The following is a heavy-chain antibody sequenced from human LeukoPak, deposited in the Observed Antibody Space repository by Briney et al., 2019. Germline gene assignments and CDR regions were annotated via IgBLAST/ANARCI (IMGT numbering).Heavy chain of an antibody. D-gene: IGHD1-26*01. V-gene: IGHV3-72*01. J-gene: IGHJ4*02. CDR1: GFTFSDRY. CDR2: TSSKGNGYTT. Sequence: GGSLRLSCAASGFTFSDRYMDWVRQAPGKGLEWVGRTSSKGNGYTTYYAASVKGRFTISGDDSKNSLYLQMNSLNTEDTAVYYCAKDSGSGGYFDYWGQGTLVTVSS. CDR3: AKDSGSGGYFDY.